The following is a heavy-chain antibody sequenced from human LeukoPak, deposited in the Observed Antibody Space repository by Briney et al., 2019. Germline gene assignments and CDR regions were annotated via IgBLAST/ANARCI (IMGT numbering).Heavy chain of an antibody. V-gene: IGHV3-9*01. CDR1: GFTFDDYA. J-gene: IGHJ3*02. CDR3: ARARRPKWERDGYTSKESAFDI. D-gene: IGHD5-24*01. Sequence: PGGSLRLSCAASGFTFDDYAMHWVRQAPGKGLEWVSGISWNSGSIGYADSVKGRFTISRDNSKNTLYLQMNSLRAEDTAVYYCARARRPKWERDGYTSKESAFDIWGQGTMVTVS. CDR2: ISWNSGSI.